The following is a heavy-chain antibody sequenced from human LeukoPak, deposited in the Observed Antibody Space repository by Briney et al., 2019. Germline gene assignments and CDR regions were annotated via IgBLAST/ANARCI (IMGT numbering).Heavy chain of an antibody. CDR1: GGSFSGYY. CDR3: ARGMNYDFWSGYYMGPYFDY. CDR2: INHSGST. J-gene: IGHJ4*02. Sequence: SETLSLTCAVYGGSFSGYYWSWIRQPPGKGLEWIGEINHSGSTNYNPSLKSRVTISVDTSKNQFSLKLSSVTAADTAVYYCARGMNYDFWSGYYMGPYFDYWGQGTLVTVSS. D-gene: IGHD3-3*01. V-gene: IGHV4-34*01.